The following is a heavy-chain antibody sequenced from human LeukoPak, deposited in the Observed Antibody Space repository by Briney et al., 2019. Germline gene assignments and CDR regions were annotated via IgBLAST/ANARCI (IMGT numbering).Heavy chain of an antibody. CDR1: GDSVSSNSAA. CDR2: TYYRSKWYN. D-gene: IGHD3-3*01. CDR3: ARRDSDFWSGPTWIDY. Sequence: SQTLSLTCAISGDSVSSNSAAWNWIRQSPSRGLEWLGRTYYRSKWYNDYAVSVKSRITINPDTSKNQFSLQLNSMTPEDTAVYYCARRDSDFWSGPTWIDYWGQGALVTVSS. V-gene: IGHV6-1*01. J-gene: IGHJ4*02.